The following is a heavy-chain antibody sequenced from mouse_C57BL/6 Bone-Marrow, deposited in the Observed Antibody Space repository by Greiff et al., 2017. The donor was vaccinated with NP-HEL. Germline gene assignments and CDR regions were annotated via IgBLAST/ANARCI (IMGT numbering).Heavy chain of an antibody. D-gene: IGHD2-2*01. J-gene: IGHJ2*01. CDR1: GYTFTSYW. CDR3: ARWGSMVTTRGCYFDY. Sequence: QVQLQQPGTELVKPGASVKLSCKASGYTFTSYWMHWVKQRPGQGLEWIGNINPSNGGTNYNEKFKSKATLTVDKSSSTAYMQLSSLTSEDSAVYYCARWGSMVTTRGCYFDYWGQGTTLTVSS. CDR2: INPSNGGT. V-gene: IGHV1-53*01.